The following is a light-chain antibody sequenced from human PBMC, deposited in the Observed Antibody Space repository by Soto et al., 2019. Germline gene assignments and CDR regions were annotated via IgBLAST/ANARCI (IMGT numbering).Light chain of an antibody. CDR1: QSVSRF. J-gene: IGKJ1*01. V-gene: IGKV3-11*01. Sequence: EIVLTQSPGTLSLSPGESATLXXRASQSVSRFLAWYQQKLGQAPRXXIYDASTRATGIPDRFSGSGSGTDFTLTISRLEPEDFAVYYCHQRQSWPRTFGQGTQGGYQ. CDR2: DAS. CDR3: HQRQSWPRT.